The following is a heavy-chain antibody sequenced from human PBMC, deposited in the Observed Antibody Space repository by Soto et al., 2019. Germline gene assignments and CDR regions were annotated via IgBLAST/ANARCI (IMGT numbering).Heavy chain of an antibody. J-gene: IGHJ6*02. CDR3: ARGHSTDCSNGVCSFFYNHEMDV. D-gene: IGHD2-8*01. CDR1: GYIFTDYH. Sequence: ASVKVSCKASGYIFTDYHIHWVRQAPGQGLEWLGRINPKSGGTSTAQKFQGWVTMTRDRSISTVYMELTRLRSDDTAVYFCARGHSTDCSNGVCSFFYNHEMDVWGQ. CDR2: INPKSGGT. V-gene: IGHV1-2*04.